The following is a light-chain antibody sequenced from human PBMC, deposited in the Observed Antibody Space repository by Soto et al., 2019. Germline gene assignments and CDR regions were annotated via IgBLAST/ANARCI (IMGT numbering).Light chain of an antibody. CDR3: QHFGGTTFT. Sequence: EIVSKQSACTLSLSPRERATLYCRASQSVSSSYLAWYQQKPGQAPRLLIYGASSRATGIPDRFSGSGSGTHFTLTISRLEPGDFAVYYCQHFGGTTFTFGQGTRLEI. V-gene: IGKV3-20*01. CDR1: QSVSSSY. J-gene: IGKJ5*01. CDR2: GAS.